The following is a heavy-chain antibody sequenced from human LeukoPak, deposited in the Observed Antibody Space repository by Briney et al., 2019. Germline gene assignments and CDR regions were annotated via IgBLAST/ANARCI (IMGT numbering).Heavy chain of an antibody. D-gene: IGHD1-26*01. CDR2: IFYSGST. J-gene: IGHJ4*02. V-gene: IGHV4-39*07. CDR1: SGSISTSNYY. CDR3: TKGLVGALAFEY. Sequence: SETLSLTCTVSSGSISTSNYYWGWVRQPPGKALEWIGNIFYSGSTYYSPSLKSRVTISLDTSRNQFSLKLNSVTAADTAVYYCTKGLVGALAFEYWGQGTLVTVSS.